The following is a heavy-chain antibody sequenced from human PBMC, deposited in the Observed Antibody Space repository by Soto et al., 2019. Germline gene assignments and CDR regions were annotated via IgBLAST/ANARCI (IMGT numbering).Heavy chain of an antibody. D-gene: IGHD3-22*01. CDR2: INHSGST. Sequence: QVQLQQWGAGLLKPSETLSLTCAVYGGSFSGYYWSWIRQPPGKGLEWIGEINHSGSTNYNPSLKSRVTISVDTSKNQFSLKLSSVTAADTAVYYCARGSLFSLGITMIVAQYFDYWGQGTLVTVSS. V-gene: IGHV4-34*01. CDR1: GGSFSGYY. CDR3: ARGSLFSLGITMIVAQYFDY. J-gene: IGHJ4*02.